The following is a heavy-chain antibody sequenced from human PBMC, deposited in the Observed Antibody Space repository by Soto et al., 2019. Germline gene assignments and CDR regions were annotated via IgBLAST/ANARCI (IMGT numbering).Heavy chain of an antibody. CDR1: GYTFTSYA. D-gene: IGHD2-2*01. J-gene: IGHJ5*01. CDR2: INAGNGNT. CDR3: ARAWYQLLSTCFES. V-gene: IGHV1-3*01. Sequence: EASVKVSCKASGYTFTSYAMHWVRQAPGQRLEWMGWINAGNGNTKYSQKFQGRVIITRDTSASTVYMQLSNLRSEDTAVYYCARAWYQLLSTCFESWGQGPLVTVSS.